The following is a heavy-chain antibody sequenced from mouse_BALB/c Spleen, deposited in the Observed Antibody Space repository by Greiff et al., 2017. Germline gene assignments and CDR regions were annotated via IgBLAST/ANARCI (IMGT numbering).Heavy chain of an antibody. Sequence: EVQLQQSGPGLVKPSQSLSLTCTVTGYSITSDYAWNWIRQFPGNTLEWMGYISYSGSTSYNPSLKSRISITRDTSKNQFFLQLNSVTTEDTATYYCARSGGNYGGFAYWGQGTLVTVSA. J-gene: IGHJ3*01. V-gene: IGHV3-2*02. CDR2: ISYSGST. CDR1: GYSITSDYA. CDR3: ARSGGNYGGFAY. D-gene: IGHD2-1*01.